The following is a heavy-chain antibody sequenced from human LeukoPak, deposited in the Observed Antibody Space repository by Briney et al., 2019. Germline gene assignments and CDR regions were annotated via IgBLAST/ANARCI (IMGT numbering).Heavy chain of an antibody. J-gene: IGHJ4*02. Sequence: PGGSLRLSCEASGFTFGSHAMYWVRQAPGKGLGWVAGIFGSGGSPHYADSVKGRFTISRDNPGNTVYLQINSLRDDDTAVYYCGKTTVGYSSGQKPAWPVDFWGQGTLVTVSS. D-gene: IGHD5-18*01. CDR2: IFGSGGSP. CDR1: GFTFGSHA. V-gene: IGHV3-23*01. CDR3: GKTTVGYSSGQKPAWPVDF.